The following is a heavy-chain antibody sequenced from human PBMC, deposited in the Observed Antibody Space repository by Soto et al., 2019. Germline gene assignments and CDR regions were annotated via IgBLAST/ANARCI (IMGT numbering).Heavy chain of an antibody. CDR3: AKEIVGAPGWFDP. D-gene: IGHD1-26*01. J-gene: IGHJ5*02. CDR2: ISWNSGSI. CDR1: GFTFDDYA. V-gene: IGHV3-9*01. Sequence: EVPLVESGGGLVQPGRSLRLSCAASGFTFDDYAMHWVRQAPGKGLEWVSGISWNSGSIGYADSVKGRFTISRDNXKDSLYLQRNSLRAEDTALYYCAKEIVGAPGWFDPWGQGTLVTVSS.